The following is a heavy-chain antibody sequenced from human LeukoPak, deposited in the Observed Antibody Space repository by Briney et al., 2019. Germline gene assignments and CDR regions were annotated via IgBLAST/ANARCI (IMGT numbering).Heavy chain of an antibody. D-gene: IGHD3-10*01. Sequence: GGSLRLSCAASGFTFSSFPMHWVRQTPGERPEWVSSISGDSTYIYYADSVKGRFTISRDNTNNSLFLQMNSLRAEDTATYFCARRATDASFSFFDVWGQGTMVTVSS. CDR2: ISGDSTYI. J-gene: IGHJ3*01. CDR1: GFTFSSFP. V-gene: IGHV3-21*06. CDR3: ARRATDASFSFFDV.